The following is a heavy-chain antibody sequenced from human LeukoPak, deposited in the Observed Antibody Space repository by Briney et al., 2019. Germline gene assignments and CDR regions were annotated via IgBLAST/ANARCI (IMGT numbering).Heavy chain of an antibody. CDR2: MNPGSGNT. CDR3: ARAVGSYTMLDP. D-gene: IGHD3-10*01. V-gene: IGHV1-8*01. J-gene: IGHJ5*02. CDR1: GYTFTSYD. Sequence: GASVKVSCKASGYTFTSYDINWVRQATGQGLEWMGWMNPGSGNTGYAQKFQGRVTMTRNTFISTAYMELSSLRSEDTAVYYCARAVGSYTMLDPWGQGTLVTVSS.